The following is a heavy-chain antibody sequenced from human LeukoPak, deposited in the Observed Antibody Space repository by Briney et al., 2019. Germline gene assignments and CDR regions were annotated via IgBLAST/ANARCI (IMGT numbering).Heavy chain of an antibody. Sequence: ASVKVSCKASGYTFTSYYMHWVRQAPGQGLEWMGIINPSGGSTSYAQKFQGRVTITRDTSTSTVYMELSSLRSEDTAVYYCARSEGELRYFDWSFHYYYYGMDVWGQGTTVTVSS. V-gene: IGHV1-46*01. J-gene: IGHJ6*02. CDR1: GYTFTSYY. CDR2: INPSGGST. CDR3: ARSEGELRYFDWSFHYYYYGMDV. D-gene: IGHD3-9*01.